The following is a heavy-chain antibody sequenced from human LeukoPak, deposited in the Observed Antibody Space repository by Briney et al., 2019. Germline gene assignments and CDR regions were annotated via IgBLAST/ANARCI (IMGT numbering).Heavy chain of an antibody. V-gene: IGHV1-46*01. CDR2: INPSGGST. D-gene: IGHD2-21*02. J-gene: IGHJ4*02. CDR1: GYTFTSYY. CDR3: ARAYCGGDCYPSTFDY. Sequence: ASVKVSCKASGYTFTSYYMHWVRQAPGQGLEWMGIINPSGGSTSYAQKFQGRVTMTRDTSTSTVYMELSSLRPEDTAVYYCARAYCGGDCYPSTFDYWGQGTLVTVSS.